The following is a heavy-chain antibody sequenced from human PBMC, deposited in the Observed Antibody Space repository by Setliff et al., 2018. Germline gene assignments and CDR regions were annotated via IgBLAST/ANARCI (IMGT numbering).Heavy chain of an antibody. CDR3: ARASRFGTIRYRGDYYMDV. Sequence: GESLKISCKGSGYSFTNYAMSWMRQAPGQGLEWMGWINTNTGNPSYAQGFTGRFVFSLDTSVSTAYLQISSLKSGDSAVYYCARASRFGTIRYRGDYYMDVWGKGTTVTVSS. CDR2: INTNTGNP. V-gene: IGHV7-4-1*02. CDR1: GYSFTNYA. D-gene: IGHD5-12*01. J-gene: IGHJ6*03.